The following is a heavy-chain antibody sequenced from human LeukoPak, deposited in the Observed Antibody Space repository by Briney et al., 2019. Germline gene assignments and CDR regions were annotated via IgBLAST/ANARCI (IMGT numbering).Heavy chain of an antibody. CDR1: GYTFTSYG. V-gene: IGHV1-18*01. J-gene: IGHJ4*02. D-gene: IGHD3-22*01. CDR3: ARAYDSSGSDYFDY. Sequence: ASAKVSCKASGYTFTSYGISWVRQAPGQGLEWMGWISAYNGNTNYAQKLQGRVTMTADTSTSTAYMELRSLRSDDTAVYYCARAYDSSGSDYFDYWGQGTLVTVSS. CDR2: ISAYNGNT.